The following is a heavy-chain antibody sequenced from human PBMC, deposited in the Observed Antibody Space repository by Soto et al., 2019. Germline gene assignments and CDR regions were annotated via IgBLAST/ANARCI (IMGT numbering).Heavy chain of an antibody. CDR2: ISYDGDNK. CDR3: ARGWEGFGASPFGY. J-gene: IGHJ4*02. V-gene: IGHV3-30-3*01. D-gene: IGHD3-10*01. CDR1: GFTFSSYA. Sequence: QVQLVESGGGVVQPGRSLRLSCAASGFTFSSYAMHWVRQAPGKGLEWVAIISYDGDNKYYADSVKGRFTISRDNSKNTLYLQMNSLKTADTAMYYCARGWEGFGASPFGYWGQGTLVTVSS.